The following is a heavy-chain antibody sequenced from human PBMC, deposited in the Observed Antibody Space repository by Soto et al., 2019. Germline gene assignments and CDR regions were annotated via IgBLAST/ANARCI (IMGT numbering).Heavy chain of an antibody. J-gene: IGHJ4*02. V-gene: IGHV3-30-3*01. CDR1: GVTFCSYA. Sequence: GWSLRLSCAASGVTFCSYAMHWVRQAPGKGLEWVAVISYDGSNKYYADSVKGRFTISRDNSKNTLYLQMNSLRAEDTAVYYCARVIRRHITMILPAPYWGQGTLVTLSS. D-gene: IGHD3-22*01. CDR2: ISYDGSNK. CDR3: ARVIRRHITMILPAPY.